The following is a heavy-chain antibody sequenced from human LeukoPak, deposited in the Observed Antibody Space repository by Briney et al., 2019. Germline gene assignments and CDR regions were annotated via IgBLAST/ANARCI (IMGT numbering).Heavy chain of an antibody. D-gene: IGHD2-21*01. J-gene: IGHJ5*02. CDR1: GGSISSGSYY. CDR3: ARDDGFGLLFKWFDP. V-gene: IGHV4-61*02. CDR2: IYTSGST. Sequence: PSETLSLTCTVSGGSISSGSYYWSWIRQPAGKGLEWIGRIYTSGSTNYNPSLKSRVTISVDTSKNQFSLKLSSVTAADTAVYYCARDDGFGLLFKWFDPWGQGTLVTVSS.